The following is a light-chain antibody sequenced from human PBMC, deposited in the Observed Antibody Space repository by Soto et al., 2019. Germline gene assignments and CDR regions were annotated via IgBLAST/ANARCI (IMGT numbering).Light chain of an antibody. J-gene: IGKJ2*01. CDR3: QQSYSNPPT. Sequence: DIQMTQSPSSLSASVGDRVTITCRASQSIATYLNWYQQKPGKAPNLLIYGATNLHSGAPSRFSGSGSGTDFTLIISSLQPEDFATYCCQQSYSNPPTFGLGTKLEI. CDR1: QSIATY. V-gene: IGKV1-39*01. CDR2: GAT.